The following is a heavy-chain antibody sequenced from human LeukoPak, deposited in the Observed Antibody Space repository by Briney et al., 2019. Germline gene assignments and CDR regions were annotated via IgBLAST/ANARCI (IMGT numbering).Heavy chain of an antibody. CDR2: IYYSEST. J-gene: IGHJ5*01. D-gene: IGHD5-24*01. CDR3: ARGRDGYNLDWFDS. CDR1: GGSISSSGYF. V-gene: IGHV4-39*01. Sequence: PSETLSLTCTVSGGSISSSGYFWGWIRQPPGKGLEWIGSIYYSESTYYSPSLKSRVTISVDTSKNQFSLKLSSVTAADTAVYFCARGRDGYNLDWFDSWGQGTLVTVSS.